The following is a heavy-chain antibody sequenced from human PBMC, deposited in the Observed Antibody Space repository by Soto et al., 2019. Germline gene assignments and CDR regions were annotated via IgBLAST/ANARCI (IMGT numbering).Heavy chain of an antibody. J-gene: IGHJ6*02. Sequence: PGESRKISCKGSGYSFTSYLISWVRQMPGKGLERMGRIDPSDSYTNYSPSFQGHVTISADKSISTAYLQWSSLKASGTAMYYCASSPRGYCSSTSCRELGNYYGMDVWGQGTTVTVSS. CDR2: IDPSDSYT. CDR3: ASSPRGYCSSTSCRELGNYYGMDV. CDR1: GYSFTSYL. V-gene: IGHV5-10-1*01. D-gene: IGHD2-2*01.